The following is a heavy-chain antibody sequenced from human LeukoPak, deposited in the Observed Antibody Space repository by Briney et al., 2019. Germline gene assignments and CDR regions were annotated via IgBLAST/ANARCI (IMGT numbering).Heavy chain of an antibody. CDR1: GFTFDDYA. V-gene: IGHV3-9*01. CDR3: PKAGCTRSFDY. Sequence: GGSLRLSCAASGFTFDDYAMHWVRQAPGQGLEWVSGISWNSGSIGYADSVKGRFTISRDNAKNSLYLQMNSLRAEDTALYYCPKAGCTRSFDYWGQGTLVTVSS. D-gene: IGHD2-8*01. CDR2: ISWNSGSI. J-gene: IGHJ4*02.